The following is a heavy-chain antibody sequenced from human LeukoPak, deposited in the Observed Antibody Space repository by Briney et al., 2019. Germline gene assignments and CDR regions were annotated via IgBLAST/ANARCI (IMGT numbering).Heavy chain of an antibody. J-gene: IGHJ4*02. CDR3: AQVGSIAAADEHSDY. CDR1: GFTFSSYS. Sequence: SGGSLRLSCAASGFTFSSYSMNWVRQAPGKGLEWVSSISSSSYIYYADSVKGRFTISRDNAKNSLYLQMNSLRAEDTAVYYCAQVGSIAAADEHSDYWGQGTLVTVSS. CDR2: ISSSSYI. D-gene: IGHD6-13*01. V-gene: IGHV3-21*01.